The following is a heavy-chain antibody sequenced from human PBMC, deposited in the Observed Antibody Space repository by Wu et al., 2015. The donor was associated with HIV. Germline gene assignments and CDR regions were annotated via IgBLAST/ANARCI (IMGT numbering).Heavy chain of an antibody. Sequence: QVQLVQSGAEVKKPGASVKVSCKVSGYTLTELSMHWVRQAPGKGLEWMGGFDPEDGETIYAQKFQGRVTMTEDTSTDTAYMELSSLRSEDTAVYYCTTALKYSGSSPLWGFQHWGQGTLVTVSS. J-gene: IGHJ1*01. CDR1: GYTLTELS. D-gene: IGHD1-26*01. CDR2: FDPEDGET. V-gene: IGHV1-24*01. CDR3: TTALKYSGSSPLWGFQH.